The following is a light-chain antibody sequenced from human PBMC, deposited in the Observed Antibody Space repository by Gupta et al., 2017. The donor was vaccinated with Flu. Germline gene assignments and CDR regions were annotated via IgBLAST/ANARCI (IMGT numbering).Light chain of an antibody. CDR3: RRGTHPWT. V-gene: IGKV2-30*01. CDR2: EVS. Sequence: VMTLSPLSPPVTLGQPASISCRSSQSLVYKNGITYLNWFQQRPGQSPRRLIYEVSNRDSGVPDRFSGSGSGTDFTLKISRVEAEDVGVYYCRRGTHPWTFGQGTRLEI. CDR1: QSLVYKNGITY. J-gene: IGKJ2*02.